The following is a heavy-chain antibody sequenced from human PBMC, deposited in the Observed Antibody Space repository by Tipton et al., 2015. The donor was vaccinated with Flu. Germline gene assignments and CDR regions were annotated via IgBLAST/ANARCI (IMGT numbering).Heavy chain of an antibody. J-gene: IGHJ6*02. Sequence: TLSLTCTVSGGSISSYYWSWIRQPPGNGLEWIGYIYYSGSTNYNPSLKSRVTISVDTSKNQFSLKLSSVTAADTAVYYCAREGHIVATTSGMDVWGQGTTVTVSS. V-gene: IGHV4-59*12. CDR1: GGSISSYY. CDR2: IYYSGST. D-gene: IGHD5-12*01. CDR3: AREGHIVATTSGMDV.